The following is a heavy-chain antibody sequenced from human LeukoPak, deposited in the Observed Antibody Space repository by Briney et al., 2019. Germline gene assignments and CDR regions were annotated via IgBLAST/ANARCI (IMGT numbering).Heavy chain of an antibody. D-gene: IGHD3-10*01. CDR2: VKGDGSST. J-gene: IGHJ4*02. CDR1: GFTFSSNW. Sequence: GGSLRLSCAASGFTFSSNWMHWVRQAPGKGLVWVSRVKGDGSSTSYADSVKGRFTISRDNAKNTLFLQMNSLRAEDTAVYYCAKGHYYGSGSLDYWGQGTLVTVSS. CDR3: AKGHYYGSGSLDY. V-gene: IGHV3-74*01.